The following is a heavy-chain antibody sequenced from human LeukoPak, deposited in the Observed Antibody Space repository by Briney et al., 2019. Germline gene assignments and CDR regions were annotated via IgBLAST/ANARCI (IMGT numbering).Heavy chain of an antibody. J-gene: IGHJ4*02. CDR2: IKPDENEK. V-gene: IGHV3-7*03. CDR3: TRSPDGFDY. Sequence: GGSLRLSCAASGFTFSSYAMTWVRQAPGKGLEWVANIKPDENEKFYVDSVKGRFTISRDNAKNSLYLQMNSLRAEDTALYYCTRSPDGFDYWGQGTLVTVSS. D-gene: IGHD1-14*01. CDR1: GFTFSSYA.